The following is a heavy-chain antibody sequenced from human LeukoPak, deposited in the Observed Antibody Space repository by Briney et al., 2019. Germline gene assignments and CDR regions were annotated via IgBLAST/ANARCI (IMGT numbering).Heavy chain of an antibody. CDR2: IVVGSGNT. V-gene: IGHV1-58*02. D-gene: IGHD3-9*01. J-gene: IGHJ6*02. CDR3: AAASENLTGYRYYYYYGMDV. CDR1: GFTFTSSA. Sequence: SVKVSCKASGFTFTSSAMQWVRQARGQRLEWIGWIVVGSGNTNYAQKFQERVTITRDMSTSTAYVELSSLRSEDTAVYYCAAASENLTGYRYYYYYGMDVWGQGTTVTVSS.